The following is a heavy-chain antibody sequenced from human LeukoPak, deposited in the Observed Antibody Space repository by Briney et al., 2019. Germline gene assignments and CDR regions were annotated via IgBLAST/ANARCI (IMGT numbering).Heavy chain of an antibody. CDR2: ISSSGNNI. Sequence: GGSLRLSCAASGFTFSTYEMNWVRQAPGKGLEGVSYISSSGNNIYYADSVKGRFTISRDKAKNSLYLQIISLRAQDTAFYYCSRGMADYVWGSYRYIGDYWGQGTLVTVSS. J-gene: IGHJ4*02. V-gene: IGHV3-48*03. CDR1: GFTFSTYE. CDR3: SRGMADYVWGSYRYIGDY. D-gene: IGHD3-16*02.